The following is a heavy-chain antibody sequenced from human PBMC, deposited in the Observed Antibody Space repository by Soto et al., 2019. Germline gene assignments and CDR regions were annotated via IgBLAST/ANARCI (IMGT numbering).Heavy chain of an antibody. Sequence: SETLSLTCTVSGGSISSGDYYWSWIRQPPGKGLEWIGYIYYSGSTYYNPSLKSRVTISVDTSKNQFSLKLSSVTAADTAVYYCARDRIAAAGFYRLYYYYGMDVWGQGTTVTVSS. CDR2: IYYSGST. CDR1: GGSISSGDYY. D-gene: IGHD6-13*01. V-gene: IGHV4-30-4*01. CDR3: ARDRIAAAGFYRLYYYYGMDV. J-gene: IGHJ6*02.